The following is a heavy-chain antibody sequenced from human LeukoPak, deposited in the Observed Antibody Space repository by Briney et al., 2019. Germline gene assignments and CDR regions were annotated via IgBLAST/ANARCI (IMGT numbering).Heavy chain of an antibody. Sequence: GASVKVSCKASGYTFTSYGISWVRQAPGQGLEWMGWISAYNGNTNYAQKLQGRVTMTTDTSTSTAYMELRSLRSDDTAVYYCARSFFRGSPGGAFDSWGQGTMVTVCS. V-gene: IGHV1-18*01. CDR1: GYTFTSYG. CDR2: ISAYNGNT. J-gene: IGHJ5*01. D-gene: IGHD3-3*01. CDR3: ARSFFRGSPGGAFDS.